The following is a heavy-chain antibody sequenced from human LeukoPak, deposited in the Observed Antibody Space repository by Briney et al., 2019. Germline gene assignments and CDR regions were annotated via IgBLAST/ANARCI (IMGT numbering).Heavy chain of an antibody. V-gene: IGHV3-23*01. J-gene: IGHJ4*02. Sequence: GGSLRLSCAASGFTFGSYAMSWVRQAPGKGLEWVSTIGGGGESTYYADSTKGRFTNSRDNSKNTVYLQMNSLRAEDTAVYYCAKVLSGSQDYWGQGTLVTVFS. D-gene: IGHD1-26*01. CDR3: AKVLSGSQDY. CDR1: GFTFGSYA. CDR2: IGGGGEST.